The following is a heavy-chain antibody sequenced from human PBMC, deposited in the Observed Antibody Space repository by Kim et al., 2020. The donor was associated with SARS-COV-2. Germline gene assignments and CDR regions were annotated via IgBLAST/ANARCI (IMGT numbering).Heavy chain of an antibody. Sequence: GGSLRLSCAASGFTFSSYAMHWVRQAPGKGLEWVAVISYDGSNKYYADSVKGRFTISRDNSKNTLYLQMNSLRAEDTAVYYCARALTDTYYDFWSGYYDYYGMDVWGQGTTVTVSS. D-gene: IGHD3-3*01. CDR3: ARALTDTYYDFWSGYYDYYGMDV. J-gene: IGHJ6*02. CDR1: GFTFSSYA. CDR2: ISYDGSNK. V-gene: IGHV3-30-3*01.